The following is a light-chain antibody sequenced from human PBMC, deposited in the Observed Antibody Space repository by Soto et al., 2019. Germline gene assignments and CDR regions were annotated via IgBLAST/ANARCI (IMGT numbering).Light chain of an antibody. J-gene: IGKJ4*01. V-gene: IGKV1-33*01. CDR2: DAS. CDR1: QDISNY. Sequence: DIQMTQSPSSLSASVGDRVTITCQASQDISNYLNWYQQKPGKAPKLLIYDASNLETGVPSRFSGSGYGTDFTFTISSLQPEDIATYYCKQYDNLPPTFGGGTKVEIK. CDR3: KQYDNLPPT.